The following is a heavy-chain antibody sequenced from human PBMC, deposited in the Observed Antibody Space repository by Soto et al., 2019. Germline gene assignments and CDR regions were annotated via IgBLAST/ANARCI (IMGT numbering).Heavy chain of an antibody. V-gene: IGHV3-48*02. CDR1: GFTLSSYS. CDR3: ARSSGARYFFPMDV. CDR2: ISSTSNTI. Sequence: GGSLRLSCGASGFTLSSYSMNWVRQAPGKGLEWVSYISSTSNTIYYADSVKGRFTISRDNAKNSLYLQMDSLRDEDTAVYYCARSSGARYFFPMDVWGQGTTVTVSS. J-gene: IGHJ6*02. D-gene: IGHD2-15*01.